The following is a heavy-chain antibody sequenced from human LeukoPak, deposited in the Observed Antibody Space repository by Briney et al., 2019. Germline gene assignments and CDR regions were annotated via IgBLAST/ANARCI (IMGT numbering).Heavy chain of an antibody. D-gene: IGHD3-16*01. J-gene: IGHJ4*02. CDR1: GFPFDRYW. CDR3: ARQPIYEAYFDF. CDR2: IKHDGREK. Sequence: PGGSLRLSCVASGFPFDRYWMRWLRQARGKGLEWVANIKHDGREKNFVDSVKGRFTISRDNAEHSLFLQMNSLRADDTAVYFCARQPIYEAYFDFWGQGTLVTVSS. V-gene: IGHV3-7*01.